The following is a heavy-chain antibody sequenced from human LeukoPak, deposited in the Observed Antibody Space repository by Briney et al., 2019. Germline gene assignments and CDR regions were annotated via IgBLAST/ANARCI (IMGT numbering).Heavy chain of an antibody. CDR1: GGTFSSYA. V-gene: IGHV1-69*05. Sequence: SVKVSCKASGGTFSSYAISWVRQAPGQGLEWMGGIIPIFGTANYAQKFQGRVTITTDESTSTAYMELSSLRSDDTAVYYCARVNCSGGSCYFDYWGQGTLVTVSS. CDR2: IIPIFGTA. D-gene: IGHD2-15*01. J-gene: IGHJ4*02. CDR3: ARVNCSGGSCYFDY.